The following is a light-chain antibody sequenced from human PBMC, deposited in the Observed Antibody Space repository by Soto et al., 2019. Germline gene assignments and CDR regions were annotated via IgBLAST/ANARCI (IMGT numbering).Light chain of an antibody. CDR1: SSDVGGYNY. J-gene: IGLJ1*01. CDR3: TSYAGSNFYV. CDR2: EVS. Sequence: QSALTQPPSASGSPGQSVTISCTGTSSDVGGYNYVSWYQQHPGKAPKLMIYEVSKRPSGVPDRFSGSKSGNTASLTVSGLQAEDEADYYCTSYAGSNFYVFGTGTNVTV. V-gene: IGLV2-8*01.